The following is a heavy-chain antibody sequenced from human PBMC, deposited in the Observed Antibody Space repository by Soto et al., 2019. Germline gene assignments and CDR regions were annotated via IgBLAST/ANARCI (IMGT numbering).Heavy chain of an antibody. Sequence: QPGGSLRLSCAASRFTFSSSAMSWVRQAPGKGLEWVSGISGRGGSTYYADSVKGRFTISRDNSKNTLYLQMNSLRAEDTAVYYCARDQSYYYYYMDVWGRGTTVTVSS. J-gene: IGHJ6*03. CDR3: ARDQSYYYYYMDV. CDR1: RFTFSSSA. CDR2: ISGRGGST. V-gene: IGHV3-23*01.